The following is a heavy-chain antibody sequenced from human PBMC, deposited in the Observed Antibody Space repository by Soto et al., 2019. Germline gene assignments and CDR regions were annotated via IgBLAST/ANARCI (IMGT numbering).Heavy chain of an antibody. D-gene: IGHD3-22*01. CDR1: GDSISSPHYY. J-gene: IGHJ4*02. CDR3: AREPKQNYDSSPWNGGFDS. V-gene: IGHV4-30-4*01. CDR2: IYYTGNK. Sequence: QVHLQESGPGLVKPSQTLSLSCTVSGDSISSPHYYWTWIRQPPGKGLEWVGYIYYTGNKFYNPALKSRVAMSVAASTNLVSLKLASVTDADTAVYFCAREPKQNYDSSPWNGGFDSWGPGTLVTVSS.